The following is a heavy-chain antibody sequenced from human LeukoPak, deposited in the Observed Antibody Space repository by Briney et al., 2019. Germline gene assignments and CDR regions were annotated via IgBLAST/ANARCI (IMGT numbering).Heavy chain of an antibody. CDR3: ARSYSRSSHFDN. Sequence: SETLSLTCTVSGDSISNYFWSWIRQPPGKGLEWIGYIYTSGSTNYNPSLKSRVTISVDTSENQFSLKLTSVAAADTAVYYCARSYSRSSHFDNWGQGTLVTVSS. CDR2: IYTSGST. CDR1: GDSISNYF. D-gene: IGHD6-6*01. V-gene: IGHV4-4*09. J-gene: IGHJ4*02.